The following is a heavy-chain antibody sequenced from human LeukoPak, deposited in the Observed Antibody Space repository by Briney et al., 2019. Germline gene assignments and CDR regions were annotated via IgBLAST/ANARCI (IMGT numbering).Heavy chain of an antibody. CDR1: GGSISSCTYY. Sequence: SETLSLTCTVSGGSISSCTYYWSWIRQPAGKGLEWIGRFYTRGTTNYNPSLKSRVTISLDTSKNQFSLRLSSVTAADKAVYYCARDVDYGGKFDYWGQGTLVTVSS. CDR2: FYTRGTT. V-gene: IGHV4-61*02. CDR3: ARDVDYGGKFDY. J-gene: IGHJ4*02. D-gene: IGHD4-23*01.